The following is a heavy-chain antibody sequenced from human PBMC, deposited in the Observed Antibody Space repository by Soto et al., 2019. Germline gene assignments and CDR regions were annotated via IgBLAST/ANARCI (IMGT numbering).Heavy chain of an antibody. V-gene: IGHV1-69*01. CDR3: ARAIMIAAAGRGYYYGMDV. J-gene: IGHJ6*02. D-gene: IGHD6-13*01. CDR2: IIPIFGTA. CDR1: GGTFSSYA. Sequence: QVQLVQSAAEVKKPGSSVKVSCKASGGTFSSYAISWVRQAPGQGLEWMGGIIPIFGTANYAQKFQGRVTISADESTSTAYMELSSLRSEDTAVYYCARAIMIAAAGRGYYYGMDVWGQGTTVTVSS.